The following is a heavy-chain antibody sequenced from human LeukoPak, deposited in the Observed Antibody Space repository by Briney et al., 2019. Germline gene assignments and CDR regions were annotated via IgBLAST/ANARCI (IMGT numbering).Heavy chain of an antibody. CDR1: GGSISRSGYY. Sequence: SETLSLPCTVSGGSISRSGYYLGWIRPPPRKGLEWVAGIYYSGSTYYNPSLKSRVTISVDTSKNQLSLKLSSLTAADTAVYYCARHEYSGSYYGLSWFDPWGQGTLVTVSS. V-gene: IGHV4-39*01. J-gene: IGHJ5*02. D-gene: IGHD1-26*01. CDR3: ARHEYSGSYYGLSWFDP. CDR2: IYYSGST.